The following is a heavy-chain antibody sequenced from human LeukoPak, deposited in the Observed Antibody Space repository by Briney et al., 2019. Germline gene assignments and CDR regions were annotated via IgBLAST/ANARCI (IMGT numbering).Heavy chain of an antibody. Sequence: PSETLSLTCTVSGGSISSGGYYWSWIRQHPGKGLEWIGYIYYSGSTYYNPSLKSRVTISVDTSKNQFSLRLSSVTAADTAVYYCARARPKYYYASSGYTTDAFDIWGQGTMVTVSS. CDR1: GGSISSGGYY. J-gene: IGHJ3*02. D-gene: IGHD3-22*01. CDR3: ARARPKYYYASSGYTTDAFDI. CDR2: IYYSGST. V-gene: IGHV4-31*03.